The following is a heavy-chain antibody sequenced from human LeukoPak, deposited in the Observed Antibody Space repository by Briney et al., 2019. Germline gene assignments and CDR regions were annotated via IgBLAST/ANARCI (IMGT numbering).Heavy chain of an antibody. CDR1: GGSFSGYY. CDR3: ARDIVGVTRAFGY. Sequence: SETLSLTCAVYGGSFSGYYWSWIRQPPGKGLEWIGEINHSGSTNYNPSLKSRVTISVDTSKNQFSLKLSSVTAADTAVYYCARDIVGVTRAFGYWGQGTLATVSS. J-gene: IGHJ4*02. D-gene: IGHD1-26*01. CDR2: INHSGST. V-gene: IGHV4-34*01.